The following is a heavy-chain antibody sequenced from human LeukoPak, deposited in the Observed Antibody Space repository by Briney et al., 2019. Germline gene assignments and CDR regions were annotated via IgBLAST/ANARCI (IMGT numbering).Heavy chain of an antibody. J-gene: IGHJ3*01. D-gene: IGHD1-26*01. CDR3: ARWGIVGHDAFDL. V-gene: IGHV3-33*01. Sequence: GGSLRLSCAGSGFTFSRYGMHWVRQAPGKGLEWVALIRYDGSDQWYGDSAKGRFTISRDNSKDTVYLQMDSLRDEDTAVYYCARWGIVGHDAFDLWGQGTMVTVSS. CDR2: IRYDGSDQ. CDR1: GFTFSRYG.